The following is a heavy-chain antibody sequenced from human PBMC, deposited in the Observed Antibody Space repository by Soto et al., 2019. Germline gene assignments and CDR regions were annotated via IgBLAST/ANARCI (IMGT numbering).Heavy chain of an antibody. CDR2: IKSKTDGGTT. CDR1: GFTFSNAW. V-gene: IGHV3-15*07. CDR3: TTARRIDSSVAPWGY. D-gene: IGHD3-22*01. J-gene: IGHJ4*02. Sequence: EVQLVESGGGLVKPGGSLRLSCAASGFTFSNAWMNWVRQAPGKGLEWVGRIKSKTDGGTTDYAAPVKGRFTISRDDSKNTLYLQMNSLKTEDTAVYYCTTARRIDSSVAPWGYWGQGTLVTVSS.